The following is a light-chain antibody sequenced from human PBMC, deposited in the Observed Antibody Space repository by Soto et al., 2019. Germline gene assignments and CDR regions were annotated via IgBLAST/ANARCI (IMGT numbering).Light chain of an antibody. Sequence: QSALTQPASVSGSPGQSIIISCTGTSSDVGSYNLVSWYQQHPGKAPKLMMYEGTKRPSGVSNRFSGSKSGNTASLTISGLQAGDEADYYCCSYAGSVDHYVFGTGTKVTVL. J-gene: IGLJ1*01. CDR3: CSYAGSVDHYV. V-gene: IGLV2-23*01. CDR2: EGT. CDR1: SSDVGSYNL.